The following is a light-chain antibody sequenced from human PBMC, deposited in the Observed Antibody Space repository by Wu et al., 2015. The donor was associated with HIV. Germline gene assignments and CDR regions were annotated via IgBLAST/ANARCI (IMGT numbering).Light chain of an antibody. CDR2: DVS. V-gene: IGKV3-20*01. CDR3: QQYATNPCT. J-gene: IGKJ1*01. CDR1: QSVSSTS. Sequence: EIVLTQSPATLSLSPGQRATLFCRASQSVSSTSLAWYQHKPGQAPRLLIYDVSTRATGIPDRFSGSGSGTDFTLTISRLEPEDFAVYYCQQYATNPCTFGQGTKVEF.